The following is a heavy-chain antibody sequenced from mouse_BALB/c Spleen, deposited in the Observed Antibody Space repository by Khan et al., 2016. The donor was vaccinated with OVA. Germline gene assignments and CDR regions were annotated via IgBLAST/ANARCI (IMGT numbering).Heavy chain of an antibody. Sequence: EVQLQQSGPELVKPGDSVKISCKASGYSFTDYTLNWVKQSHGKTLEWIGLINPYNGVSNYNQKFKDTATLTVDKSSSTAYMEILSLTSEDSAVYYCASSGYGGFAYWGQGTLVTVSA. D-gene: IGHD1-2*01. CDR1: GYSFTDYT. CDR3: ASSGYGGFAY. CDR2: INPYNGVS. J-gene: IGHJ3*01. V-gene: IGHV1-31*01.